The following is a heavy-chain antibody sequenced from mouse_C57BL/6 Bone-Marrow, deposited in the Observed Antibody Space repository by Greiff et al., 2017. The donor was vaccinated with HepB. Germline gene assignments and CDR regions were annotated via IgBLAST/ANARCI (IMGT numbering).Heavy chain of an antibody. CDR3: ARQGIYYGGFAY. V-gene: IGHV5-12*01. Sequence: DVQLVESGGGLVQPGGSLKLSCAASGFTFSDYYMYWVRQTPEKRLEWVAYISNGGGSTYYPDTVKGRFTISRDNAKNTLYLQMSRLKSEDTAMYYCARQGIYYGGFAYWGQGTLVTVSA. CDR1: GFTFSDYY. CDR2: ISNGGGST. J-gene: IGHJ3*01. D-gene: IGHD2-1*01.